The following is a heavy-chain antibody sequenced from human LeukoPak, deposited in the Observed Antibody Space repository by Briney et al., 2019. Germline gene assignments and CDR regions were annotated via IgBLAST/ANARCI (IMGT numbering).Heavy chain of an antibody. V-gene: IGHV3-74*01. CDR2: LNSDGSDT. CDR1: GFTFSNYW. CDR3: TRDFDQPSGN. D-gene: IGHD3-9*01. Sequence: GGSLRLSCAASGFTFSNYWMHWVRQAPGKGLVWVSRLNSDGSDTGYADSVKGRFTISRDNAKNTLYLQMNRLRAEDTAVYYCTRDFDQPSGNWGQGTLVTVSS. J-gene: IGHJ4*02.